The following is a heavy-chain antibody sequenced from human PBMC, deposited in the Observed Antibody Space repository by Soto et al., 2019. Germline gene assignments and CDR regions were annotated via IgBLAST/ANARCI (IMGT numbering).Heavy chain of an antibody. J-gene: IGHJ6*03. CDR2: ISLSSSTI. CDR1: GFTFSSYN. CDR3: ARDSRNYYYYMDV. V-gene: IGHV3-48*01. Sequence: EVQLVESGGGLVQPGGSLRLSCAASGFTFSSYNMNWLRQAPGKGLEWISDISLSSSTIFYADSVKGRFTISRDNAKNSLYLQMNSLRAEDTAVYYCARDSRNYYYYMDVWGKGTTVTVSS.